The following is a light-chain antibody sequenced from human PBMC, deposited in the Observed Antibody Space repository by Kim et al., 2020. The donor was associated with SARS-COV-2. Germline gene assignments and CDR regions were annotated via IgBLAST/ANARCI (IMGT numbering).Light chain of an antibody. V-gene: IGLV6-57*03. Sequence: KTVTMSCPRSSGSIASNYVQCYQQRPGSAPTTVIYEDNQRPSGVPDRFSGSIDSSSNSASLTISRLKTEDEADYYCQSYDSSNHGVFGGGTQLTVL. CDR1: SGSIASNY. CDR3: QSYDSSNHGV. CDR2: EDN. J-gene: IGLJ3*02.